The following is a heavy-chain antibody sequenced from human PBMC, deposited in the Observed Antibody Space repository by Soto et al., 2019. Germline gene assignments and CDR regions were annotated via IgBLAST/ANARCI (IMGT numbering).Heavy chain of an antibody. Sequence: ASVKVSCKASGGTFSSYAFSWVRQASGQGLEWMGGFDPEDGETIYAQKFQGRVTMTEDTSTDTAYMELSSLRSEDTAVYYCATGCISTSCYRNYYYGMDVWGQGTTVPVSS. V-gene: IGHV1-24*01. D-gene: IGHD2-2*01. J-gene: IGHJ6*02. CDR3: ATGCISTSCYRNYYYGMDV. CDR2: FDPEDGET. CDR1: GGTFSSYA.